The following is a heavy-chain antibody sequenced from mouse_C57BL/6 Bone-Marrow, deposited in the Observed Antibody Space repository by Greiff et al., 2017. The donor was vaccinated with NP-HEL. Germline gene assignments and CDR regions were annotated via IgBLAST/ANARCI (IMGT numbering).Heavy chain of an antibody. CDR1: GFTFSDYG. J-gene: IGHJ4*01. V-gene: IGHV5-15*01. D-gene: IGHD4-1*01. CDR3: ARHGWDDAMDY. Sequence: EVKLMESGGGLVQPGGSLKLSCAASGFTFSDYGMAWVRQAPRKGPEWVAFISNLAYSIYYADTVTGRFTISRENAKNTLYLEMSSLRSEDTAMYYCARHGWDDAMDYWGQGTSVTVSS. CDR2: ISNLAYSI.